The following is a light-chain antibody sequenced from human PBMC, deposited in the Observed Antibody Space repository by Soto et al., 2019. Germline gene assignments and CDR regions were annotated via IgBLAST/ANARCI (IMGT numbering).Light chain of an antibody. CDR2: DAS. V-gene: IGKV1-33*01. J-gene: IGKJ3*01. CDR3: PQYDNLPWR. Sequence: DVEMTQYPSSLSASVEDRVTITCQASQDISNYLNWYQQKPGKAPKLLIYDASNLETGVPSRFSGSGSGTDFTFTISSLQPEDIATYYCPQYDNLPWRFAHGTNVDIK. CDR1: QDISNY.